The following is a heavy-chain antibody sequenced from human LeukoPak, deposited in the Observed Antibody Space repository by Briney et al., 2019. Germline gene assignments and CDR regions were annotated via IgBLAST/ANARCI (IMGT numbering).Heavy chain of an antibody. V-gene: IGHV3-7*01. Sequence: PGGSLRLSCAASGFTFSSYWMSWVRQAPGKGLEWVANIKQDGSEKYYVDSVKGRFTISRDNAKNSLYLQMNSLRADDTAVYYCARGGAAAGTEVYFDYWGQGTLVTVSS. J-gene: IGHJ4*02. D-gene: IGHD6-13*01. CDR2: IKQDGSEK. CDR3: ARGGAAAGTEVYFDY. CDR1: GFTFSSYW.